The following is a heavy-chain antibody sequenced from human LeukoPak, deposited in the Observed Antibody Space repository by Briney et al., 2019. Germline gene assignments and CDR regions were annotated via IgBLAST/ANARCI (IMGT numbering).Heavy chain of an antibody. V-gene: IGHV3-30-3*01. CDR3: ARSRMTTVTTGYYFDY. CDR1: GFTFSSYA. J-gene: IGHJ4*02. CDR2: ISYDGSNK. Sequence: GRSLRLSCAASGFTFSSYAMHWVRQASGKGLEWVAVISYDGSNKYYADSVKGRFTISRDNSKNTLYLQMNSLRAEDTAVYYCARSRMTTVTTGYYFDYWGQGTLVTVSS. D-gene: IGHD4-17*01.